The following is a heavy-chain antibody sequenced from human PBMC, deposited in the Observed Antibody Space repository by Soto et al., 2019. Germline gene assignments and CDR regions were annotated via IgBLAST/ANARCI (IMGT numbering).Heavy chain of an antibody. J-gene: IGHJ5*02. CDR1: GFSLSNARMG. CDR3: ARIGRYGSGSDRWFDP. V-gene: IGHV2-26*01. CDR2: IFSNDEK. Sequence: QVTLKESGPVLVKPTETLTLTCTASGFSLSNARMGVSWIRQPPGKALEWLAHIFSNDEKSYSTSLKSRLTISKDTSKSQVVLTMTNMDPVDTATYYCARIGRYGSGSDRWFDPWGQGTLVTVSS. D-gene: IGHD3-10*01.